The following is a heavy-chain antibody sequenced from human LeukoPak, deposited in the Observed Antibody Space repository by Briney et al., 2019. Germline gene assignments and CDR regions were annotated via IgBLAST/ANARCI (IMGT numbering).Heavy chain of an antibody. D-gene: IGHD1-26*01. J-gene: IGHJ4*02. CDR3: AREGPHIVGATVLDY. Sequence: GASVKVSCKASGGTFSRYAISWVRQAPGQGLEWMGGIIPIFGRANYAQKFQGRVTITADESTSTAYMGLSSLRSEDTAVYYCAREGPHIVGATVLDYWGQGTLVTVSS. CDR1: GGTFSRYA. CDR2: IIPIFGRA. V-gene: IGHV1-69*13.